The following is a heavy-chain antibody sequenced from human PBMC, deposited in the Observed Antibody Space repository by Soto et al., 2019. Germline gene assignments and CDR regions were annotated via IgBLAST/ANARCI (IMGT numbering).Heavy chain of an antibody. V-gene: IGHV6-1*01. D-gene: IGHD1-26*01. Sequence: SPTLSLPCAISGDSVSSNSAAWNWIRQSPSRGLEWLGRTYYRSKWYNDYAVSVKSRITINPDTSKNQFSLQLNSVTPEDTAVYYCARDPERSSGSNSVAFDIWGQGTMVTVSS. CDR3: ARDPERSSGSNSVAFDI. J-gene: IGHJ3*02. CDR1: GDSVSSNSAA. CDR2: TYYRSKWYN.